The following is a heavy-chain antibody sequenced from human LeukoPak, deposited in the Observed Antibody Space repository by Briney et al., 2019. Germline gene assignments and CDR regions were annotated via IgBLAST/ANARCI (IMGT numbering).Heavy chain of an antibody. V-gene: IGHV3-48*03. J-gene: IGHJ6*03. CDR3: ARVYNTMWYSARMDV. D-gene: IGHD1-1*01. CDR1: VLNFKSYE. CDR2: ITGSGSTI. Sequence: PGGALRLSCGVSVLNFKSYEMNSVRQAPGKGLEWLSYITGSGSTIYYAASVKGRFTLSSDNAKSSVYLQMNSLRVDDTAVYYCARVYNTMWYSARMDVWGKGTTVTVS.